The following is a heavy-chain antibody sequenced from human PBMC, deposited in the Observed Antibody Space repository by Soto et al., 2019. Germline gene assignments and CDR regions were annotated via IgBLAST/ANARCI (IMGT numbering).Heavy chain of an antibody. CDR1: GFTFSSYG. J-gene: IGHJ4*02. D-gene: IGHD4-17*01. Sequence: AGGSLRLSCAASGFTFSSYGMHWVRQAPGKGLEWAAVISYDGSNKYYADSVKGRFTISRDNSKNTLYLQMNSLRAEDTAVYYCAKDRDYGESSSYFDYWGQGTLVTVSS. CDR3: AKDRDYGESSSYFDY. CDR2: ISYDGSNK. V-gene: IGHV3-30*18.